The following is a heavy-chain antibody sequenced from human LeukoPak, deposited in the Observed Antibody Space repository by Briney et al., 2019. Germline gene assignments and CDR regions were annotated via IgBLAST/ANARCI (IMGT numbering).Heavy chain of an antibody. J-gene: IGHJ6*02. CDR2: IYYSGST. D-gene: IGHD2-15*01. V-gene: IGHV4-59*01. CDR3: ARVQSWRRVGYCSGGSCYYYYYGMDV. CDR1: GGSISSYY. Sequence: SETLSLTCTVSGGSISSYYWSWIRQPPGKGLEWIGYIYYSGSTNYNPSLKSRVTISVDTPKNQFSLKLSSVTAADTAVYYCARVQSWRRVGYCSGGSCYYYYYGMDVWGQGTTVTVSS.